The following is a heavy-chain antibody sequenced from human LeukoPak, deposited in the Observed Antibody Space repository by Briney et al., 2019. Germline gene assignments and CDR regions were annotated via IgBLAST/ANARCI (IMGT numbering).Heavy chain of an antibody. Sequence: GGSLRLSCAASGLIFSNYAMSWVRQAPGKGLEWVSGISDSGDITYYADSVKGRFTISRDNSKNTLYVQMNSLRVEDTAVYYCAKDRRGGSYYAATLDIWGQGTMVTVSS. D-gene: IGHD1-26*01. CDR1: GLIFSNYA. V-gene: IGHV3-23*01. J-gene: IGHJ3*02. CDR2: ISDSGDIT. CDR3: AKDRRGGSYYAATLDI.